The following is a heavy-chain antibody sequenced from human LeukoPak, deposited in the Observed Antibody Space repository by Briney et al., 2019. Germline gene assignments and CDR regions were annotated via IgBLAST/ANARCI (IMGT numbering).Heavy chain of an antibody. J-gene: IGHJ4*02. D-gene: IGHD3-22*01. V-gene: IGHV4-59*01. Sequence: SETLSLTCTVSGGSINGYYWSWIRQPPEKGLEWIGYIYYRGSTNYNPSLKSRVTISLDTSKNQFSLNLNSVTAADTAVYYCARADYDTSAYYYTFAYWGQGTLVTVSS. CDR3: ARADYDTSAYYYTFAY. CDR2: IYYRGST. CDR1: GGSINGYY.